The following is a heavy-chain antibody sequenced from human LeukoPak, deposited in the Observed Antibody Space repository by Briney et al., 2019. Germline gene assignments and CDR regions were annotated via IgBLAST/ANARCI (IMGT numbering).Heavy chain of an antibody. CDR3: AREPSGTTVTKGS. CDR1: GGSISSSSYY. J-gene: IGHJ5*02. CDR2: VYYTGTT. D-gene: IGHD4-17*01. Sequence: SETLSLTCNVSGGSISSSSYYWGWIRQPPGKGLEWLGNVYYTGTTYYNPSLESRVTISVDTSNNQFSLRLSSVTAADTAIYYWAREPSGTTVTKGSWGQGTLVIVSS. V-gene: IGHV4-39*07.